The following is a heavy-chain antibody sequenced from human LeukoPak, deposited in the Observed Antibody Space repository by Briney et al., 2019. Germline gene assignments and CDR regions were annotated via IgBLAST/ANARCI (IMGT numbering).Heavy chain of an antibody. CDR1: GFIFSTYE. V-gene: IGHV4-34*01. Sequence: KSGGSLRLSCVVSGFIFSTYEMSWVRQAPGKGLEWIGEINHSGSTNYNPSLKSRVTISVDTSKNQFSLKLSSVTAADTAVYYCARGLSGSYIDYWGQGTLVTVSS. CDR3: ARGLSGSYIDY. D-gene: IGHD1-26*01. CDR2: INHSGST. J-gene: IGHJ4*02.